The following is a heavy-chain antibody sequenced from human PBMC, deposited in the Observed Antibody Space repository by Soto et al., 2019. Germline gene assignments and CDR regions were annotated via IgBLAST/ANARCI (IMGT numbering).Heavy chain of an antibody. Sequence: GGSLRLSCAASGFTFSSYAMHWVRQAPGKGLEWVAVISYDGSNKYYADSVKGRFTISRDNSKNTLYLQMNSLRAEDTAVYYCARGHLAVAHSIDYWGQGTLVTVSS. V-gene: IGHV3-30-3*01. CDR2: ISYDGSNK. CDR1: GFTFSSYA. CDR3: ARGHLAVAHSIDY. J-gene: IGHJ4*02. D-gene: IGHD6-19*01.